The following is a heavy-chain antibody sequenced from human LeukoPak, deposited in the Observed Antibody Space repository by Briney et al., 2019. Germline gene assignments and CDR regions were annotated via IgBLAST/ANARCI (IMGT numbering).Heavy chain of an antibody. V-gene: IGHV1-24*01. CDR1: GYTLTELS. D-gene: IGHD1-1*01. Sequence: EASVKVSCKVSGYTLTELSMRRVRQAPGKGLEWMGGFDPEDGEIVYAQKFQDRLTMTEDTSTDTAYMELNNLRSEDTAVYYCAAWRRPYYYDMDAWGKGTTVTVSS. CDR3: AAWRRPYYYDMDA. CDR2: FDPEDGEI. J-gene: IGHJ6*03.